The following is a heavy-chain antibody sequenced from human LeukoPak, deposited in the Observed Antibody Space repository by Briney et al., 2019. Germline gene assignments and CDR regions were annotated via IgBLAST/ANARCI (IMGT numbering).Heavy chain of an antibody. J-gene: IGHJ3*02. CDR1: GGSISGYY. V-gene: IGHV4-59*01. Sequence: SETLSLTCPVSGGSISGYYWSWIRQPPGKGLAWIGYIYYSGSTNYNPSLKSRVTISVDTSKNQFSLKLSSVTAADTAVYYCARGVIQLSTDAFDIWGQGTMVTVSS. D-gene: IGHD5-18*01. CDR3: ARGVIQLSTDAFDI. CDR2: IYYSGST.